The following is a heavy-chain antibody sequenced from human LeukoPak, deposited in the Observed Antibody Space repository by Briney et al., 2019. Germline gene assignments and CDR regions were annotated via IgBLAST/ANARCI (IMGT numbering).Heavy chain of an antibody. D-gene: IGHD6-19*01. J-gene: IGHJ4*02. CDR1: GFRCSSYE. Sequence: TVSHAASGFRCSSYEMNWVRPAPGKKIEWVSYISSGSTIYDADSVKGRFTISRDNAKNSLYPQMNSLRAEDTAVYYCARESIAVAGAPFDYWGQGTLVTVSS. CDR2: ISSGSTI. V-gene: IGHV3-48*03. CDR3: ARESIAVAGAPFDY.